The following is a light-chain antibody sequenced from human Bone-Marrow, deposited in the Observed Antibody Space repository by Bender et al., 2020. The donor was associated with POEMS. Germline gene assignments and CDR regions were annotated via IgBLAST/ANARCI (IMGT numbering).Light chain of an antibody. Sequence: SALTQPASVSGSPGQSITISCTGTSGDVGGYNHVSWYQQYPGKVPKLIIYDVSNRHSGVSDRFSGSKSGNTASLIISGLQAEDEADYYCASYTSTYTAYVFGPGTKVTVL. J-gene: IGLJ1*01. CDR1: SGDVGGYNH. CDR3: ASYTSTYTAYV. CDR2: DVS. V-gene: IGLV2-14*01.